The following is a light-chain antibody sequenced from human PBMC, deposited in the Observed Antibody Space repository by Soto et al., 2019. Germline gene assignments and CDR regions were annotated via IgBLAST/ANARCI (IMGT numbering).Light chain of an antibody. J-gene: IGKJ1*01. V-gene: IGKV3-20*01. CDR1: PSVSSSY. CDR3: QQYGSSFGT. CDR2: GPS. Sequence: EIVLTQSPGTLSLSPGERATVSCTASPSVSSSYLAWYQQKPGQAPRLLIYGPSSRATGIPDRFSGSGSGTDFTLTISRLEPEDFAVYYCQQYGSSFGTFGQGTKVDIK.